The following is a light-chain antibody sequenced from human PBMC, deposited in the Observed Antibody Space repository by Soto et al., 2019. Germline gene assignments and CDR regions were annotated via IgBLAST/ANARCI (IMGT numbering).Light chain of an antibody. V-gene: IGKV2-24*01. CDR3: MQATHFPPYT. J-gene: IGKJ2*01. CDR2: RVS. CDR1: QSLAHSDGYTY. Sequence: EIVMTQTPLSSPVTLGQPASIYCRSSQSLAHSDGYTYLSCLHQRPGQPPRLLIYRVSNRFSGVPDSFSGSGAGTDFTLKISRVEAEDVGVYYCMQATHFPPYTFGQGTKLET.